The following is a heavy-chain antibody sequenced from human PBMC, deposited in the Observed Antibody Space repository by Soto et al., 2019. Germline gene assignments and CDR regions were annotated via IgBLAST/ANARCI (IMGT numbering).Heavy chain of an antibody. V-gene: IGHV1-46*01. CDR2: INPGYPAGRSP. Sequence: QVQLVQSGAEVKKPGASVKVSCKASGYTLTTFFMHWVRQAPGQGLKWMGVINPGYPAGRSPTYAQKFQGRVTITTGTSTSTLYMELSRLSSDDTAVYYCAREAIVAGATTGMDVWGQGTTVTVSS. CDR3: AREAIVAGATTGMDV. D-gene: IGHD1-26*01. J-gene: IGHJ6*02. CDR1: GYTLTTFF.